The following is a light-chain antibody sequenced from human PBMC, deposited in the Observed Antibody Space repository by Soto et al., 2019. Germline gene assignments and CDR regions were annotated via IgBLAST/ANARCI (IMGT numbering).Light chain of an antibody. CDR3: QQYKSYWT. V-gene: IGKV1-5*03. CDR2: KAS. CDR1: QNINSW. J-gene: IGKJ1*01. Sequence: NQLYHAPSTLSASLGDRDTITCRASQNINSWLAWYQQKPGKAPNLLIYKASSLENGVPSRFSGSGSGTEFTLTISSLQPDDFATYYCQQYKSYWTFGQGTKVDIK.